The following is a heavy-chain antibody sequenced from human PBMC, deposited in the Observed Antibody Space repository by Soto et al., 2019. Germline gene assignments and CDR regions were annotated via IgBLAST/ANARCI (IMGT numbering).Heavy chain of an antibody. CDR2: IRSKANSYAT. CDR1: GFTFSGSA. V-gene: IGHV3-73*01. Sequence: VQLVESGGGLVQPGGSLKLSCAASGFTFSGSAMYWVRQASGKGLEWVGRIRSKANSYATAYAASVNGRFIISRDDSKNTAYLQMDSLKTEDTAVYYCTRQTPFSGDRPKFDYWGQGTLVTVSS. CDR3: TRQTPFSGDRPKFDY. D-gene: IGHD2-15*01. J-gene: IGHJ4*02.